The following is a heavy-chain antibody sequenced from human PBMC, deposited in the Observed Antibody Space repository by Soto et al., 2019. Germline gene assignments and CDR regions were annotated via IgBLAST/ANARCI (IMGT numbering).Heavy chain of an antibody. V-gene: IGHV6-1*01. CDR3: ARTVGWIDP. D-gene: IGHD2-15*01. CDR2: TYYRYKWYK. Sequence: PSQTLSLTCAISGDSVSSNSAAWNWIRRSPSRGLEWLGRTYYRYKWYKEYAASVKSRITINPDTSKNQFSLQLNSVSPEDTAVYYCARTVGWIDPWGQGTLVTVSS. CDR1: GDSVSSNSAA. J-gene: IGHJ5*02.